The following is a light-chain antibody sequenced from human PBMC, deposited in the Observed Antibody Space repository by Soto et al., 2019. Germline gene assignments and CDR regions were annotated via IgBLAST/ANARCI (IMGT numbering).Light chain of an antibody. J-gene: IGKJ1*01. Sequence: DIQMTQSPSTLSASVGDRVTITCRASQSISARLAWYQRKPGKAPKLLIFDASSLESGVPSRFSGSGSGTEFTLTSSSLQAYDFATYYCQHYSTVWAFGQGTKVEI. V-gene: IGKV1-5*01. CDR2: DAS. CDR3: QHYSTVWA. CDR1: QSISAR.